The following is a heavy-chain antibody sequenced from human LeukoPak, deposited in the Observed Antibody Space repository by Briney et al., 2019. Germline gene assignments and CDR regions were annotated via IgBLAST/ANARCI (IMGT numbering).Heavy chain of an antibody. Sequence: ASVKVSCKASGYTFTDYYIHWIRQAPGQGLERMGWINPHTDGTKSAQNFQGRVTMTRDTSISTAYMELSRLTSDDTAVYYCARSYYYYYHMDVWGKGTTVTVSS. V-gene: IGHV1-2*02. CDR2: INPHTDGT. J-gene: IGHJ6*03. CDR3: ARSYYYYYHMDV. CDR1: GYTFTDYY.